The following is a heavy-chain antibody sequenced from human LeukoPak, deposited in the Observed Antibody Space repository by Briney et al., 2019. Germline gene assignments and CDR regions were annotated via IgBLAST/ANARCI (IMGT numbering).Heavy chain of an antibody. J-gene: IGHJ4*02. CDR2: IRYDGSNK. V-gene: IGHV3-30*02. Sequence: GGSLRLSCAASGFTFNTYGMHWVRQAPGKGLEWVAFIRYDGSNKYYADSVKGRVTISRDNAKNSLYLQMNSLRAEDTAVYYCARGNWAEDGYFDYWGQGTLVTVSS. CDR1: GFTFNTYG. CDR3: ARGNWAEDGYFDY. D-gene: IGHD7-27*01.